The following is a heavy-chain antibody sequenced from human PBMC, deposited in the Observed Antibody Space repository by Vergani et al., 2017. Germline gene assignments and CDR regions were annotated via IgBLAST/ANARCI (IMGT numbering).Heavy chain of an antibody. CDR1: GYTFTSYA. CDR2: INTNTGNP. Sequence: QVQLVQSGSELKKPGASVKVSCKASGYTFTSYAMNWVRQAPGQGLEWMGRINTNTGNPTYAQGFTGRFVFSLDTSVSTAYLQISSLKAEDTAVYYCARDVDLSSGWSISFYYYYGMDVWGQGTTVTVSS. V-gene: IGHV7-4-1*02. J-gene: IGHJ6*02. D-gene: IGHD6-19*01. CDR3: ARDVDLSSGWSISFYYYYGMDV.